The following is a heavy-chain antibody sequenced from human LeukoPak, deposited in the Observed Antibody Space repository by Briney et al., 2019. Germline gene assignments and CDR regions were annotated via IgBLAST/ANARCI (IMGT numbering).Heavy chain of an antibody. V-gene: IGHV1-69*05. CDR3: ASPGYSSGWQGGFDY. CDR1: GGTFSSYA. J-gene: IGHJ4*02. D-gene: IGHD6-19*01. CDR2: IIPIFGTA. Sequence: GASVKVSCKASGGTFSSYAISWVRQAPGQGREWMGGIIPIFGTANYAQKFQGRVTITTDESTRTAYMELSSLRSEDTAVYYCASPGYSSGWQGGFDYWGQGTLVTVSS.